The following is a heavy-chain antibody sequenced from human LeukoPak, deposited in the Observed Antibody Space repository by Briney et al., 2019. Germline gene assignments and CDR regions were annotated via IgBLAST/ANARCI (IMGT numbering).Heavy chain of an antibody. CDR1: GGSISSGGYY. Sequence: SQTLSLTCTVSGGSISSGGYYWSWIRQHPGKGLEWIGYIYYSGSTYYNPSLKSRVTISVGTSKNQFPLKLSSVTAADTAVYYCARDTITGTTSPDDAFDIWGQGTMVTVSS. J-gene: IGHJ3*02. CDR3: ARDTITGTTSPDDAFDI. CDR2: IYYSGST. D-gene: IGHD1-7*01. V-gene: IGHV4-31*03.